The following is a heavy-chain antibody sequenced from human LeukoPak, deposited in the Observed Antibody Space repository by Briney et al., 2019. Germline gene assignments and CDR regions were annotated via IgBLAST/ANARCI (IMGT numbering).Heavy chain of an antibody. CDR1: GGSISSAY. CDR2: IYYTGST. CDR3: ARGAGWYQF. J-gene: IGHJ4*02. D-gene: IGHD6-19*01. Sequence: PSETLSLTCTVSGGSISSAYWSWLRQPPGKGLEWIGYIYYTGSTNYNPSLNNRVTISVDTSRDQFSLKMTSVTAADTAVYYCARGAGWYQFWGQGTLVTVSS. V-gene: IGHV4-59*01.